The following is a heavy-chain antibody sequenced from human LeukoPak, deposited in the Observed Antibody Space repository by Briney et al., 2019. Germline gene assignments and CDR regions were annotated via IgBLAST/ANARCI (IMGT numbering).Heavy chain of an antibody. Sequence: SETLALTCTVSGGSISTYYWSWIRQPAGKGLEWIGRINSSGSTNYNLSLRSRVTMSVDTSKNQFSLILSSVTAADTAVYYCARGAYGSGSTNWFDPWGQGTLVTVSS. V-gene: IGHV4-4*07. CDR1: GGSISTYY. D-gene: IGHD3-10*01. CDR2: INSSGST. CDR3: ARGAYGSGSTNWFDP. J-gene: IGHJ5*02.